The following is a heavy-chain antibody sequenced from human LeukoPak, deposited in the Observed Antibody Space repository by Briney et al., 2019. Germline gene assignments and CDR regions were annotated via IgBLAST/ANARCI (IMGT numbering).Heavy chain of an antibody. Sequence: PSETLSLTCTVSGGSISSSSYYWGWIRQPPGKGLEWIGSIYYSGATYYNPSLKSRVTISLDTSKNQFSLNLSSVTAADTAVYYCAIFYGAWGQGTLVTVSS. CDR3: AIFYGA. V-gene: IGHV4-39*07. J-gene: IGHJ5*02. CDR1: GGSISSSSYY. CDR2: IYYSGAT. D-gene: IGHD4-17*01.